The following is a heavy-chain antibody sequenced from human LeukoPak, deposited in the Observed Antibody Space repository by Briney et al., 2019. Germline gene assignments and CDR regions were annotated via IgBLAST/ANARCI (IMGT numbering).Heavy chain of an antibody. CDR1: GFIVSSNY. Sequence: GGSLRLSCAASGFIVSSNYMSWFRQAPGKGLECVSVIYSGGNTYYADSVKGRFTISRDNSKNTLYLQMNSLRAEDTAVYYCARVHYNSGYWAVGRYIDLWGRGTLVTVSS. J-gene: IGHJ2*01. V-gene: IGHV3-53*01. CDR2: IYSGGNT. CDR3: ARVHYNSGYWAVGRYIDL. D-gene: IGHD3-22*01.